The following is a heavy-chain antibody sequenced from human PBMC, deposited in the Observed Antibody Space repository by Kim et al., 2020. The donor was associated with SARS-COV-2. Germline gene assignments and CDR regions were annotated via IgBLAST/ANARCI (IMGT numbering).Heavy chain of an antibody. D-gene: IGHD5-12*01. V-gene: IGHV1-58*01. Sequence: SVKVSCKASGFTFTSSAVQWVRQARGQRLEWIGWIVVGSGNTNYAQKFQERVTITRDMSTSTAYMELSSLRSEDTAVYYCAAVWGGGYDLNWFDPWGQGTLVTVSS. CDR3: AAVWGGGYDLNWFDP. CDR2: IVVGSGNT. CDR1: GFTFTSSA. J-gene: IGHJ5*02.